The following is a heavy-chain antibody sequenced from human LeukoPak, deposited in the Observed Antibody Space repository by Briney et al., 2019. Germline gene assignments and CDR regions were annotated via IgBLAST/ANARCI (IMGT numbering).Heavy chain of an antibody. CDR2: ISGSGGSI. CDR1: GFSFTGYA. V-gene: IGHV3-23*01. D-gene: IGHD2-15*01. CDR3: AKEGGYCSGGSCYFSY. J-gene: IGHJ4*02. Sequence: PGGSLRLSCAASGFSFTGYAMNWVRQAPGKGLEWVSAISGSGGSIYYADSVKGRFTISRDNSKNTLYLQMNSLRAEDTAIYYCAKEGGYCSGGSCYFSYWGQGTLVTVSS.